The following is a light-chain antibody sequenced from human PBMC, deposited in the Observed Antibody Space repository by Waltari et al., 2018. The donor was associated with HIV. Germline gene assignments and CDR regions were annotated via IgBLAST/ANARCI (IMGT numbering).Light chain of an antibody. CDR1: NGDIGSYNL. CDR2: EVT. V-gene: IGLV2-23*02. Sequence: QSALTQPAFVSGSPGQSITLFCNGTNGDIGSYNLVSWYQQRPGKAPKLILYEVTKWPSGVSSSLFSGSKSGNTASLTISELQTDDEADYYCCSYGAGATHIFGSGTAVTVL. CDR3: CSYGAGATHI. J-gene: IGLJ1*01.